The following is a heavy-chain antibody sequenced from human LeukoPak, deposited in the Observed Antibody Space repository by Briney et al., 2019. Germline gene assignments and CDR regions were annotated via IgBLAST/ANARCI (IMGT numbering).Heavy chain of an antibody. CDR3: ARDLGCSSTSCYPVRSNWFDP. CDR1: GFTFSVYA. V-gene: IGHV3-23*01. D-gene: IGHD2-2*01. CDR2: ITNSGGST. J-gene: IGHJ5*02. Sequence: GGSLRLSCAAPGFTFSVYAMSWVRQAPGKGLEWISEITNSGGSTFYADSVKGRFTISRDNSKNTLYLQMNSLRAEDTAVYYCARDLGCSSTSCYPVRSNWFDPWGQGTLVTVSS.